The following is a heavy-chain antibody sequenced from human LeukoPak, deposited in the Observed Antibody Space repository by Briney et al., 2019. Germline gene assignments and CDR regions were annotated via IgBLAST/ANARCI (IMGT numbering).Heavy chain of an antibody. J-gene: IGHJ3*02. V-gene: IGHV4-34*01. D-gene: IGHD6-13*01. CDR3: ARDGVAAADYAFDI. CDR2: INHSGST. Sequence: PSETLSLTCAVYGGSFSGYYWSWIRQPPGKGLEWIGEINHSGSTNYKPSLKSRVTISVDTSKNQFSLKLSSVTAADTAVYYCARDGVAAADYAFDIWGQGTMVTVSS. CDR1: GGSFSGYY.